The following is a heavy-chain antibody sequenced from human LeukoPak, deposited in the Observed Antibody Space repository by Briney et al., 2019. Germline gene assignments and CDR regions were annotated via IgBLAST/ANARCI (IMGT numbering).Heavy chain of an antibody. Sequence: ASVKVSCKASGYTFTGHYMHWVRQAPGQGLEWMGRINPSGGSIDYAQKFQGRVTMTRDTSTSTVYMEVSSLRSEDTAVYYCARWGGNTPFDPWGQGTQVTVSS. D-gene: IGHD3-16*01. CDR2: INPSGGSI. V-gene: IGHV1-46*01. CDR1: GYTFTGHY. CDR3: ARWGGNTPFDP. J-gene: IGHJ5*02.